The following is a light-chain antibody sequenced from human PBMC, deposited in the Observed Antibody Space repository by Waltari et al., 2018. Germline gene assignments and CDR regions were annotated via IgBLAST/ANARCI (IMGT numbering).Light chain of an antibody. Sequence: NFMLTQPHSVSESPGKTVTISCTRNSGDIVGDYVQWYQPRPGSAPPTVTYEDDQRPPGVPDRFSGPIDTSNSASLTISRLRTEDEADYYCQSYDNNIVLFGGGTKLTVL. CDR3: QSYDNNIVL. J-gene: IGLJ2*01. CDR1: SGDIVGDY. CDR2: EDD. V-gene: IGLV6-57*03.